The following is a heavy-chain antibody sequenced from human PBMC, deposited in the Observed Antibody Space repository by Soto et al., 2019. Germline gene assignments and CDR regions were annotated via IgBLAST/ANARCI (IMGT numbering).Heavy chain of an antibody. Sequence: GGSLRLSCAASGFTFDDYGMSWVRQAPGKGLEWVSGINWNGGSTGYADSVKGRFTISRDNAKNSLYLQMNSLRAEDTALYHCAREAYGAHGVYYYYMDVWGKGTTVTVSS. CDR1: GFTFDDYG. CDR2: INWNGGST. V-gene: IGHV3-20*01. D-gene: IGHD4-17*01. CDR3: AREAYGAHGVYYYYMDV. J-gene: IGHJ6*03.